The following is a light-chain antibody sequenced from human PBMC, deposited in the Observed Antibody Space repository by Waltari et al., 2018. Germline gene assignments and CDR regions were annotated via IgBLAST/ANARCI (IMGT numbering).Light chain of an antibody. CDR1: QDINNF. V-gene: IGKV1-33*01. J-gene: IGKJ4*01. Sequence: DIQMTQSPSSLSASVGDRVTITWQASQDINNFLDWYQQKPGKAPSLLIYAASSLERGVPSRFSGSGSGTHFTLTISSLQTEDSATYYCQQINSLPPTFGGGTKVEI. CDR2: AAS. CDR3: QQINSLPPT.